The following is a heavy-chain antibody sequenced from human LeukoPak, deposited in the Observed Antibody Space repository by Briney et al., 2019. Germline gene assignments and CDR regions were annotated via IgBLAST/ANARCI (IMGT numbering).Heavy chain of an antibody. J-gene: IGHJ4*02. Sequence: GGSLRLSCAASGFPFSSYSMNWVRQAPGKGLEWVSSISSSSSYIYHADPVKGRFTISRDNAKNSLYLQMNSLRAEDTAVYYCARDLPLGYYGSGTNDYWGQGTLVTVSS. CDR1: GFPFSSYS. V-gene: IGHV3-21*01. D-gene: IGHD3-10*01. CDR3: ARDLPLGYYGSGTNDY. CDR2: ISSSSSYI.